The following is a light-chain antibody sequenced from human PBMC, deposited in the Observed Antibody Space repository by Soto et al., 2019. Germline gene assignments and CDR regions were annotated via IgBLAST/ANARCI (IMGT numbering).Light chain of an antibody. Sequence: EIVLTQSPGSLSLFGGEGATLSCRASQSVGSTYLGWVQQKPGQAPRLLSYDASSRAAGIPDRFSGSGSGTDFTLTITRLEPEDFAVYHCQQYDGSPRTFGQGTKVDIK. J-gene: IGKJ1*01. CDR1: QSVGSTY. CDR2: DAS. CDR3: QQYDGSPRT. V-gene: IGKV3-20*01.